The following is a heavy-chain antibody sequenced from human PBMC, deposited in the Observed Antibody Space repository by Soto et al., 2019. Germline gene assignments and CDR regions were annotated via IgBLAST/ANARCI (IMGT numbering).Heavy chain of an antibody. D-gene: IGHD6-13*01. J-gene: IGHJ4*02. CDR1: RGTFSIYT. CDR2: VIPIFDVT. V-gene: IGHV1-69*02. CDR3: ARDRDNSNWPNFDY. Sequence: QVQLVQSGSEVKKPGSSVKVSCKASRGTFSIYTISWVRQAPGQGLEWMGRVIPIFDVTSYAQRFQGRVTITADKSTTTAYMELSSLRSEDTAVYYCARDRDNSNWPNFDYWGQGTLVTVSS.